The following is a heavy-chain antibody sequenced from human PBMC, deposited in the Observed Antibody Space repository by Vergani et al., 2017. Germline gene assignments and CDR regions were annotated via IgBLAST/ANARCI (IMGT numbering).Heavy chain of an antibody. Sequence: EVQLLESGGDLVQPGGSLRLSCAASGFTFIMHAMSWVRQAPGKGLEWVSTLSASDRRTHYADSVKGRFTISRDISKNTLVLHMNSLRPEDTAVYYCAKVGRSEVAGTFGAFDIWGQGTMVTDSS. V-gene: IGHV3-23*01. J-gene: IGHJ3*02. CDR1: GFTFIMHA. CDR2: LSASDRRT. CDR3: AKVGRSEVAGTFGAFDI. D-gene: IGHD6-19*01.